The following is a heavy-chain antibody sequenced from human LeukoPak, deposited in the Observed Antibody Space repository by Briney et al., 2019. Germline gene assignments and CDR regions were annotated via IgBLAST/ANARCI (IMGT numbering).Heavy chain of an antibody. CDR2: IYYSGST. Sequence: AETLSLTCTVSGGSISSSSYYWGWIRQPPGKGLEWIGTIYYSGSTYYSPSLKSRVTISVDTSQNQFSLTVNSVTAADTAVYYCARLYYYYYYMDVWGKGTKVTVSS. CDR3: ARLYYYYYYMDV. V-gene: IGHV4-39*01. CDR1: GGSISSSSYY. J-gene: IGHJ6*03.